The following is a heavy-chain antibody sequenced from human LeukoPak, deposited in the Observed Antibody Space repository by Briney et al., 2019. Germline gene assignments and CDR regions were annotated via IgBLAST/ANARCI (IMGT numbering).Heavy chain of an antibody. CDR2: ISSSGSTI. D-gene: IGHD6-13*01. Sequence: PGGSLRLSCTPSGFTLSSHAMSWVRQAPGKGLEWVSYISSSGSTIYYADSVKGRFTISRDNAKNSLYLQMNSLRAEDTAVYYCARVYSSSWYLPNYWGQGTLVTVSS. V-gene: IGHV3-48*04. CDR1: GFTLSSHA. CDR3: ARVYSSSWYLPNY. J-gene: IGHJ4*02.